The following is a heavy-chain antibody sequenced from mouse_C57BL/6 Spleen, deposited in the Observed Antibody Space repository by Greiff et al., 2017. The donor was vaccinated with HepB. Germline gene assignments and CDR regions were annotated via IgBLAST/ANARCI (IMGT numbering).Heavy chain of an antibody. D-gene: IGHD1-1*01. CDR2: IYPGDGET. V-gene: IGHV1-82*01. J-gene: IGHJ2*01. CDR3: ARVGGCITTVLDY. Sequence: QVQLQQSGPELVKPGASVKISCKASGYAFSSSWMNRVKQRPGKGPEWIGRIYPGDGETNYNGKFKGKATLTADKTSSTTYMQLSSPTSEDSAVDFCARVGGCITTVLDYWGQGTTLTVSS. CDR1: GYAFSSSW.